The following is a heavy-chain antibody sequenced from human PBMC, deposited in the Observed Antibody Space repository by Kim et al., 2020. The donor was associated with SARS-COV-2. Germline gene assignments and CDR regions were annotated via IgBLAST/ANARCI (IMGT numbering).Heavy chain of an antibody. CDR3: AREHGVPATAFYPPVTGYSSSREAGVGYYYYGMDV. V-gene: IGHV3-21*01. D-gene: IGHD6-13*01. J-gene: IGHJ6*02. Sequence: GGSLRLSCAASGFTFSSYSMNWVRQAPGKGLEWVSSISSSSSYIYYADSVKGRFTISRDNAKNSLYLQMNSLRAEDTAVYYCAREHGVPATAFYPPVTGYSSSREAGVGYYYYGMDVWGQGTTVTVSS. CDR1: GFTFSSYS. CDR2: ISSSSSYI.